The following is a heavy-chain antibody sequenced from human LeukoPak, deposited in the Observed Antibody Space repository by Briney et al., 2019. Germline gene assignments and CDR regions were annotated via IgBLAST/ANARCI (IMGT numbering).Heavy chain of an antibody. D-gene: IGHD1-26*01. CDR3: APRTKSGSYYDYYYYMDV. CDR2: IIPIFGTA. V-gene: IGHV1-69*05. J-gene: IGHJ6*03. Sequence: AVNVSCKASGGTFSSYAISWVRQAPGQGLEWMGGIIPIFGTANYAQKFEGRVKITTDESTSTASMELRSLRSEDTAVYYCAPRTKSGSYYDYYYYMDVWGKGTTVTVSS. CDR1: GGTFSSYA.